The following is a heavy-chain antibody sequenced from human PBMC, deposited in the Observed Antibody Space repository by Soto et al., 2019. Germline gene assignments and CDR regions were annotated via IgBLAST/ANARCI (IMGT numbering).Heavy chain of an antibody. J-gene: IGHJ4*02. CDR2: IIPILGIA. Sequence: QVQLVQSGAEVKKPRSSVKVSCKASGGTFSSYTISWVRQAPGQGLEWMGRIIPILGIANYAQKFQGRVTITADKSTSTAYMELSSLRSEDTAVYYCARGSRYSSSWYFDYWGQGTLVTVSS. CDR1: GGTFSSYT. V-gene: IGHV1-69*02. CDR3: ARGSRYSSSWYFDY. D-gene: IGHD6-13*01.